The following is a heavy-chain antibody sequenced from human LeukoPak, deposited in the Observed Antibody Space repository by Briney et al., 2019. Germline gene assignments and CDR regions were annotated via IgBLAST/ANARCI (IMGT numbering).Heavy chain of an antibody. CDR2: VHHSGTT. Sequence: SETLSLTCSVSGGSIRSDYWSWIRQPPGKGLEWIGYVHHSGTTNYNPSLKSRVTISLDTSKNQFSLRLTSVTAAYTGVYHCATAGDGNTLPYWGKGPLVTVS. CDR1: GGSIRSDY. J-gene: IGHJ4*02. D-gene: IGHD1-14*01. CDR3: ATAGDGNTLPY. V-gene: IGHV4-59*01.